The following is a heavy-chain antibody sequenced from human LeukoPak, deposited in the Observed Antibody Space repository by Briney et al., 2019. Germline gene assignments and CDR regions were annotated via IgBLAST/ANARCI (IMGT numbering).Heavy chain of an antibody. Sequence: SETLSLTCTVSGGSISSYYWSWIRQPPGKGLEWIGYIYYSGSTNYNPSLKSRVTISVDTSKNQFSLKLSSVTAADTAVYYCARGPPGSYLFDHWGQGTLVTVSS. CDR3: ARGPPGSYLFDH. D-gene: IGHD3-10*01. CDR2: IYYSGST. CDR1: GGSISSYY. J-gene: IGHJ4*02. V-gene: IGHV4-59*01.